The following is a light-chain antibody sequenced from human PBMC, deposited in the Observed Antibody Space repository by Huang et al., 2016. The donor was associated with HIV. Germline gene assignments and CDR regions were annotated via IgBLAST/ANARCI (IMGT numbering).Light chain of an antibody. J-gene: IGKJ2*01. CDR3: QQYNKWPPYT. V-gene: IGKV3-15*01. Sequence: VMTQSPATLSVSPGERDTLSCRASESILRNLAWYQQRPGQPPRLLIYGASVRLPGIPDRFRGSGSGTEFSLTISSLQSEDFAVYYCQQYNKWPPYTYGQGTKLEIK. CDR2: GAS. CDR1: ESILRN.